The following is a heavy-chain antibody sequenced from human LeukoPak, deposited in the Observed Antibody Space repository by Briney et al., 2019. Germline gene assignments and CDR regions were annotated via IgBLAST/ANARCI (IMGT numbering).Heavy chain of an antibody. J-gene: IGHJ4*02. CDR3: ASDFNYYDSSGLDY. CDR2: ISGSGDST. V-gene: IGHV3-23*01. Sequence: GGSLRLSCAASGFTFSSYGMSWVRQAPGKGLEWVSAISGSGDSTYYADSVKGRFTISRDNSKNTLYLQMNSLRAEDTAVYYCASDFNYYDSSGLDYWGQGTLVTVSS. D-gene: IGHD3-22*01. CDR1: GFTFSSYG.